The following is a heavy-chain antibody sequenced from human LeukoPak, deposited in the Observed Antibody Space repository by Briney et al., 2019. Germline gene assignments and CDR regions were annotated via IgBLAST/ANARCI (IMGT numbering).Heavy chain of an antibody. CDR3: ARVPGVTRYFDY. CDR2: IKQDGCEK. V-gene: IGHV3-7*01. D-gene: IGHD4-23*01. Sequence: GGSLRLSCAASGFTFTCCWMSWVRQAPGKGLEWVASIKQDGCEKFYADSVKGRFTISRDNAKNSLYLQMNSLRAEDTAVYYCARVPGVTRYFDYWGQGNLVTVS. J-gene: IGHJ4*02. CDR1: GFTFTCCW.